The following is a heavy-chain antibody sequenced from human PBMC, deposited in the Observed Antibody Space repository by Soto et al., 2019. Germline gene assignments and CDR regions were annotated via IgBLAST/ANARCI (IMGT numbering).Heavy chain of an antibody. Sequence: SETLSLTCTVSGGSLGSYYWSWIRQPPGKGLEWIGYVFYTGRANYNASLKSRVSISLDTSNYQFSLKLSSVTAADTAVYYCARRRPDGSGLVSHYNWFDPWGQGTLVTVSS. D-gene: IGHD6-19*01. V-gene: IGHV4-59*08. CDR2: VFYTGRA. CDR3: ARRRPDGSGLVSHYNWFDP. CDR1: GGSLGSYY. J-gene: IGHJ5*02.